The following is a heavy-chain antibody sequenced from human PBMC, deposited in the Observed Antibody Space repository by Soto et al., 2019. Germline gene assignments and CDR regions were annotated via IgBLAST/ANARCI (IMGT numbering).Heavy chain of an antibody. CDR2: IIPIFGTA. CDR3: ARSGVGNCSSTSCSIPSQLSIWFDP. V-gene: IGHV1-69*06. CDR1: GGTFSSYA. J-gene: IGHJ5*02. D-gene: IGHD2-2*01. Sequence: SVKVSCKASGGTFSSYAISWVRQAPGQGLEWMGGIIPIFGTANYAQKFQGRVTITADKSTSTAYMELSSLRSEDTAVYYCARSGVGNCSSTSCSIPSQLSIWFDPWGQGTLVTVSS.